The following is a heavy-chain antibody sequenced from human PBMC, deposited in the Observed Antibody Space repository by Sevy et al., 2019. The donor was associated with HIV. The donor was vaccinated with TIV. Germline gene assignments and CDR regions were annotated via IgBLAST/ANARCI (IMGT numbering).Heavy chain of an antibody. J-gene: IGHJ4*02. CDR1: GFTFSSYG. V-gene: IGHV3-30*03. CDR2: ISYDGSNK. Sequence: GGSLRLSCAASGFTFSSYGMHWVRQAPGKGLEWVAVISYDGSNKYYADSVKGRFTISRDNSKNTLYLQMNSLRAEDTAVYYCATRYCSSTSCYDEVDYWGQGTLVTVSS. CDR3: ATRYCSSTSCYDEVDY. D-gene: IGHD2-2*01.